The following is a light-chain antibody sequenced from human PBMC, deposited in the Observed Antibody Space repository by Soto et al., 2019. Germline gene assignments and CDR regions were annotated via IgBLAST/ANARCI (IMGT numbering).Light chain of an antibody. CDR1: QSLQHSNGYNY. J-gene: IGKJ1*01. Sequence: DIVMTQSPLSLPVTPGEPASISCRSSQSLQHSNGYNYLDWYVQTPGQSPQILIYLASNRASGVPERFSGSGSGTDFTLKISRVAAEDVGSYYCMQALHTPAFGQGTKVEIK. CDR2: LAS. V-gene: IGKV2-28*01. CDR3: MQALHTPA.